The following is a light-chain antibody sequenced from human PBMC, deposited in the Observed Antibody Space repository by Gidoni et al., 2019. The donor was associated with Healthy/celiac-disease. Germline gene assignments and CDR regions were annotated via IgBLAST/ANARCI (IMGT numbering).Light chain of an antibody. CDR2: AAS. Sequence: DIQMTQPPSSLSAAVGDRVTITCRASQSISSYLNWYQQKPGKAPKLLIYAASSLQSGVPSRFSGSGSGTDFTLTISSLQPEDFATYYCQQSYSTPSTFGQXTKVEIK. J-gene: IGKJ1*01. V-gene: IGKV1-39*01. CDR1: QSISSY. CDR3: QQSYSTPST.